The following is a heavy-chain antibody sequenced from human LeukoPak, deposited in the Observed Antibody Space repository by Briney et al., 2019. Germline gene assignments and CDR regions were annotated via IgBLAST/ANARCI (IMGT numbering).Heavy chain of an antibody. Sequence: ASVKVSCKASGYTFTSYDINWVRQATGQGLEWMGWMNPNSGNTGYAQKFQGRVTMTRDTSTSTVYMELSSLRSEDTAVYYCARYYGSGSYYNEGDAFDIWGQGTMVTVSS. V-gene: IGHV1-8*01. D-gene: IGHD3-10*01. CDR3: ARYYGSGSYYNEGDAFDI. CDR2: MNPNSGNT. J-gene: IGHJ3*02. CDR1: GYTFTSYD.